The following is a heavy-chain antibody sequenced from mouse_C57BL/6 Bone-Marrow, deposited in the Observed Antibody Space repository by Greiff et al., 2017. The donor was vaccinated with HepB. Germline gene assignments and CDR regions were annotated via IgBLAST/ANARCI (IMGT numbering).Heavy chain of an antibody. J-gene: IGHJ2*01. Sequence: VQLQESGPGLVAPSQRLSITCTVSGFSLTSYAISWVRQPPGTGLAWLGVRWTGGGTNYNSAIKSRLSISKDNSKSQVFLKMNSLQTDDTDRYYCASITSGYYYFDYWGQGTTLTVSS. CDR2: RWTGGGT. CDR1: GFSLTSYA. V-gene: IGHV2-9-1*01. D-gene: IGHD1-1*01. CDR3: ASITSGYYYFDY.